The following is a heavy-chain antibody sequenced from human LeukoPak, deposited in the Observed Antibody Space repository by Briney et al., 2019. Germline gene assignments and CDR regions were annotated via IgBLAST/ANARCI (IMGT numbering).Heavy chain of an antibody. J-gene: IGHJ5*02. D-gene: IGHD1/OR15-1a*01. CDR2: INFGGAT. CDR3: ARPWHNSWDCFDP. V-gene: IGHV4-39*01. Sequence: PSDTLSLTCTVSGGSIYNSNYWGWIRRPPGKGLEWIGSINFGGATYYNPSLKSRAVISVDTSRNEFSLRLSSVTAADTAVYYCARPWHNSWDCFDPWGQGTLVTVSS. CDR1: GGSIYNSNY.